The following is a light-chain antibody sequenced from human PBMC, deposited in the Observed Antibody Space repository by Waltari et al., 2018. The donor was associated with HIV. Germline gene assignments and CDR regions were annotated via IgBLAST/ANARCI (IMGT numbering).Light chain of an antibody. CDR1: ALTQRY. V-gene: IGLV3-25*03. CDR3: QSSDSSGVDFVV. Sequence: DLTQPPSVSVPPGQTATITSTGDALTQRYGYWYQKQSGRAPDLLINKDTERLAGIPERFSGSSSGTSLTLTINEVRAGDEAEYYCQSSDSSGVDFVVFGGGTKLTV. CDR2: KDT. J-gene: IGLJ2*01.